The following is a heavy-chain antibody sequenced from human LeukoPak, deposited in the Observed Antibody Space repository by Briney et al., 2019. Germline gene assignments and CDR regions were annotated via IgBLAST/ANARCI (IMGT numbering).Heavy chain of an antibody. CDR1: GHTFTSNY. J-gene: IGHJ4*02. CDR3: ARDQEGFDY. CDR2: IYPRDGST. V-gene: IGHV1-46*01. Sequence: ASVKVSCKASGHTFTSNYIHWVRQAPGQGLEWMGMIYPRDGSTSYAQKFQGRVTVTRDTSMSTVHMELSGLRSEDTAVYYCARDQEGFDYWGQGTLVTVSS.